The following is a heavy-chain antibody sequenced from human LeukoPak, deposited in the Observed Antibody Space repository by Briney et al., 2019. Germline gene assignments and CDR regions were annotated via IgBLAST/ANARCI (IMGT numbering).Heavy chain of an antibody. V-gene: IGHV3-53*01. CDR3: ARVDTAVLTGFGY. D-gene: IGHD5-18*01. CDR1: GFIVSSNY. J-gene: IGHJ4*02. Sequence: GGSLRLSCAASGFIVSSNYMSWVRQAPGKGLEWVSVIYSGGSTFYADSVKGRFTISRDNSKNTLYLQMNSLRAEDTAVYYCARVDTAVLTGFGYWGQGTLVTVSS. CDR2: IYSGGST.